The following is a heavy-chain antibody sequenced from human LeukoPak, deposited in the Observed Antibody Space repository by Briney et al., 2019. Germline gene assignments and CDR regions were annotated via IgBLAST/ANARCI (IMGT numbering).Heavy chain of an antibody. J-gene: IGHJ4*02. Sequence: SQTLSLTCAVSGGSISSGGYSWSWIRQPPGKGLEWIGYIYHSGSTYYNPSLKSRVTISVDRSKNQFSLKLSSVTAADTAVYYCARRAGRDGYNYENRFDYWGQGTLVTVSS. CDR1: GGSISSGGYS. CDR2: IYHSGST. D-gene: IGHD5-24*01. V-gene: IGHV4-30-2*01. CDR3: ARRAGRDGYNYENRFDY.